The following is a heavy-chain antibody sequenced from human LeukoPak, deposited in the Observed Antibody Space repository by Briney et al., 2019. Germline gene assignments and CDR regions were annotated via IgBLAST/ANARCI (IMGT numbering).Heavy chain of an antibody. CDR3: TAGPY. V-gene: IGHV3-21*03. Sequence: GGSLRLSCAASGFTFSSYSMNWVRQAPGKGLEWVSFISSSNSYIYYADSVKGRFTISRDNAKNSLYLQMNSLKTEDTAVYYCTAGPYWGQGTLVTVSS. CDR1: GFTFSSYS. CDR2: ISSSNSYI. J-gene: IGHJ4*02.